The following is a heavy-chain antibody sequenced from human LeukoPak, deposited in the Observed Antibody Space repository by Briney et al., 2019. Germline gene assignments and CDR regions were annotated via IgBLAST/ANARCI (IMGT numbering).Heavy chain of an antibody. Sequence: SVKVSCKASGGTFSSYAISWVRQAPGQGLEWMGGIIPIFGTANYAQKFQGRVTITADESTSTAYMELSSLRSEDTAVYYCARVKGGYYGSGSYNDENWFDPWGQGTLVTVSS. J-gene: IGHJ5*02. CDR2: IIPIFGTA. CDR1: GGTFSSYA. CDR3: ARVKGGYYGSGSYNDENWFDP. V-gene: IGHV1-69*13. D-gene: IGHD3-10*01.